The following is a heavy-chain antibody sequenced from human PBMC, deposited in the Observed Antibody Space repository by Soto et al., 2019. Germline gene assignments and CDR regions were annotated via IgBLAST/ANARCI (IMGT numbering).Heavy chain of an antibody. CDR1: GGTLSSYA. J-gene: IGHJ3*02. CDR3: ARSPGPVDAFDI. CDR2: MNPNSGNT. Sequence: GASVTVCCKASGGTLSSYAISWVRQATGQGLEWMGWMNPNSGNTGYAQKFQGRVTMTRNTSISTAYMELSSLRSEDTAVYYCARSPGPVDAFDIWGQGTMVTVSS. V-gene: IGHV1-8*02.